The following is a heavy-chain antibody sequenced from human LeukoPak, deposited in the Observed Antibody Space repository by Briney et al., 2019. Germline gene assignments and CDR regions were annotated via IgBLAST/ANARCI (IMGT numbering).Heavy chain of an antibody. CDR3: AATTWLGKAPIDY. CDR2: IIPIFGTA. V-gene: IGHV1-69*05. D-gene: IGHD3-10*01. Sequence: SVKVSCKASGGTFSSYAISWVRQAPGQGLEWMGGIIPIFGTANYAQKFQERVTITRDMSTSTAYMELSSLRSEDTAVYYCAATTWLGKAPIDYWGQGTLVTVSS. J-gene: IGHJ4*02. CDR1: GGTFSSYA.